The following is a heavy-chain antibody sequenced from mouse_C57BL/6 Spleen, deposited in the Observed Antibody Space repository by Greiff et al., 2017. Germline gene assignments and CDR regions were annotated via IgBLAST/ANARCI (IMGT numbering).Heavy chain of an antibody. CDR2: IYPGDGDT. V-gene: IGHV1-80*01. D-gene: IGHD1-3*01. CDR3: ARNPASSYAMDY. Sequence: QVQLQQSGAELVKPGASVKISCEASGYAFSSYWMNWVKQRPGKGLEWIGQIYPGDGDTNYNGKFKGKATLTADKSSSTAYMQLSSLTSEDSAVYFCARNPASSYAMDYWGQGTSVTVSS. CDR1: GYAFSSYW. J-gene: IGHJ4*01.